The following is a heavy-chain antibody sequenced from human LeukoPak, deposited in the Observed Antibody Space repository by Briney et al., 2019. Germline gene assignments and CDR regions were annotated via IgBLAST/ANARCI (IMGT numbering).Heavy chain of an antibody. CDR1: GYTFSRHG. V-gene: IGHV3-33*01. J-gene: IGHJ5*02. CDR3: ARLWGGNGYSGGSLNL. Sequence: GGSLRLSCAASGYTFSRHGIHWVRQAPGKGLEWVAVVWYDGRNRDYADSVKGRFTISKDNSNNMVFLQMDRLRAEDTAVYYCARLWGGNGYSGGSLNLWGQGTLVTISS. CDR2: VWYDGRNR. D-gene: IGHD3-16*01.